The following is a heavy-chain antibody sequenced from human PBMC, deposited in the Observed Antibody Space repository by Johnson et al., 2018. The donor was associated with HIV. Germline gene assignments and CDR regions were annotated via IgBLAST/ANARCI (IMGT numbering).Heavy chain of an antibody. D-gene: IGHD6-13*01. CDR2: MRVIDGST. V-gene: IGHV3-23*04. J-gene: IGHJ3*02. CDR3: AKTSRGSSWFDAFDI. Sequence: VQLVESGGGVVQPGRSLRLSCTASGFTFSTYAMSWVRQAPGKGLEWVSSMRVIDGSTYYADSVKGRFTISRDNSKSTVYLQMNSLRAEDTAVYYCAKTSRGSSWFDAFDIWGQGTMVTVSS. CDR1: GFTFSTYA.